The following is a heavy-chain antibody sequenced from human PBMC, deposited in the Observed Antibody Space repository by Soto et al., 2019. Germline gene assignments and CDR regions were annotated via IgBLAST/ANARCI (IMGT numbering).Heavy chain of an antibody. CDR3: AKENRGWGSYYTDDY. D-gene: IGHD3-10*01. V-gene: IGHV3-64*04. CDR1: GFTFSSYA. J-gene: IGHJ4*02. Sequence: GGSLRLSCSASGFTFSSYAMHWVRQAPGKGLEYVSAISSNGGSTYYADSVKGRFTISRDNSKNTLYLQMNSLRAEDTAVYYCAKENRGWGSYYTDDYWGQGTLVTVSS. CDR2: ISSNGGST.